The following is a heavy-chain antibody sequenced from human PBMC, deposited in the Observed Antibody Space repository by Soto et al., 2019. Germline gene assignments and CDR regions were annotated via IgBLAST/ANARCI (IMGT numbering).Heavy chain of an antibody. V-gene: IGHV1-18*01. J-gene: IGHJ4*02. CDR3: ASANEGGTELDY. D-gene: IGHD1-1*01. CDR2: ISAYNGNT. Sequence: QVQLVQSGPEVQKPGASVKVFCKASGYTFSSYGVNWVRQAPGQGLECMGWISAYNGNTNYAQKFQGRVTMTTDTSTSTAYMELRSLRFDDTAMYYCASANEGGTELDYWGQGTLVTVSS. CDR1: GYTFSSYG.